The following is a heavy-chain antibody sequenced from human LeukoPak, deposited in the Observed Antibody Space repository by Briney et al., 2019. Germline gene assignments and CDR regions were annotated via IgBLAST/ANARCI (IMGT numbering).Heavy chain of an antibody. J-gene: IGHJ4*02. CDR3: ARARRGWYGLYYFDY. Sequence: ASVKVSCKASGGTFGSYGIRWLRQAPGQGPEWMGRIIPIPGIVNYAQKFQGRVTITADKSTSTAYMELSSLRSEDTAVYYCARARRGWYGLYYFDYWGQGILVTVSS. D-gene: IGHD6-19*01. V-gene: IGHV1-69*04. CDR2: IIPIPGIV. CDR1: GGTFGSYG.